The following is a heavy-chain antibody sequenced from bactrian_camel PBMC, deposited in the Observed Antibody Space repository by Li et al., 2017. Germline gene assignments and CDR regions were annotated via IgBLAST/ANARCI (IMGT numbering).Heavy chain of an antibody. CDR2: ITGSGADI. J-gene: IGHJ4*01. D-gene: IGHD6*01. Sequence: QVQLVESGGGSVQTGGSLRLSCEVQGSTNSVLAMGWFRQAPGKGLEWVSRITGSGADILYADSVKGRFAISKDSAKNRLYLEMNSLKPEDSAIYYCAADSACNTVLAAIPNYVGHGTQVTVS. CDR1: GSTNSVLA. V-gene: IGHV3S68*01.